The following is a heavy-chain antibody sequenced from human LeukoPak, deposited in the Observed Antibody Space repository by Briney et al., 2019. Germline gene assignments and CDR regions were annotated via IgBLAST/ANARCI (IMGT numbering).Heavy chain of an antibody. Sequence: GGSLRLSCAASGFTFSTYAIHWVRQAPGKGLEWVAVISYDGRNKHYAESAKGRFTISRDNSKNTLYLEMSSLRPEDTAVYYCARAGYCSRTSCYFYYYGMDVWGQGTTVTVSS. CDR1: GFTFSTYA. V-gene: IGHV3-30*04. CDR3: ARAGYCSRTSCYFYYYGMDV. J-gene: IGHJ6*02. D-gene: IGHD2-2*01. CDR2: ISYDGRNK.